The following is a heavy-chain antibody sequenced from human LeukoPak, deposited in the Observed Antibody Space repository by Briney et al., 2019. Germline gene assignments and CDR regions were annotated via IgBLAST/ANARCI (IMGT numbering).Heavy chain of an antibody. J-gene: IGHJ5*02. CDR3: AHRPSPVPAAIQPSYWFDP. D-gene: IGHD2-2*02. Sequence: SGPTLVNPTQTLTLTCTFSGFSLSTSGVGVGWIRQPPGKALEWLALIYWDDDKRYSPSLKSRLTITKDTSKNQVVLTMTNMDPVDTATYYCAHRPSPVPAAIQPSYWFDPWGQGTLVTVSS. V-gene: IGHV2-5*02. CDR2: IYWDDDK. CDR1: GFSLSTSGVG.